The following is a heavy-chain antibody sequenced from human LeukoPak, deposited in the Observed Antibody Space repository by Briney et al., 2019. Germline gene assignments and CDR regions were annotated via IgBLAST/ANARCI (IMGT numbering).Heavy chain of an antibody. Sequence: ASVKVSCKASGYTFTSYGISWVRQAPGQGLEWMGWINPNSGGTNYAQKFQGRVTMTRDTSISTAYMELSRLRSDDTAVYYCAAAYYYGSGQKTKYYYYYYMDVWGKGTTVTVSS. CDR1: GYTFTSYG. D-gene: IGHD3-10*01. CDR2: INPNSGGT. J-gene: IGHJ6*03. V-gene: IGHV1-2*02. CDR3: AAAYYYGSGQKTKYYYYYYMDV.